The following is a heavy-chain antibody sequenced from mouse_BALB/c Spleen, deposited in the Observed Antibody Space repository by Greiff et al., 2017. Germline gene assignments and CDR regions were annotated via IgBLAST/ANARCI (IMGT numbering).Heavy chain of an antibody. J-gene: IGHJ3*01. CDR2: INSNGGST. Sequence: EVNLVESGGGLVQPGGSLKLSCAASGFTFSSYGMSWVRQTPDKRLELVATINSNGGSTYYPDSVKGRFTISRDNAKNTLYLQMSSLKSEDTAMYYCAREGTIITTVWFAYWGQGTLVTVSA. V-gene: IGHV5-6-3*01. CDR1: GFTFSSYG. D-gene: IGHD2-4*01. CDR3: AREGTIITTVWFAY.